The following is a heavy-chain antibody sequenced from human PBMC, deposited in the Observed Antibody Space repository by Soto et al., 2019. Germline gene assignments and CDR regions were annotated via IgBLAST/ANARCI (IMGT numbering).Heavy chain of an antibody. J-gene: IGHJ4*02. CDR2: VTHDGTLY. CDR3: VKDRSDTWSFDY. V-gene: IGHV3-30*18. Sequence: QVQLVESGGGVVQPGRSLRLSCVASGFTFSSCAMHWVRQVPGKGLEWLAVVTHDGTLYPYADSVKGRFSFSRDNSRKTLYLQMNGLRPEDMALYYCVKDRSDTWSFDYWGQGTLVTVSS. CDR1: GFTFSSCA. D-gene: IGHD2-8*02.